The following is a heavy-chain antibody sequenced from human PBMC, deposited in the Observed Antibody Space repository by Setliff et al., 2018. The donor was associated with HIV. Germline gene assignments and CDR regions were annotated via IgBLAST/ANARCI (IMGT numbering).Heavy chain of an antibody. CDR3: ARHRGMPGTTWYNHYMDV. D-gene: IGHD1-7*01. Sequence: ASETLSLTCLVSGDSMIPHYWSWIRQPPGRGLEWIGYISNCGSPSYSPSLESRVTILLDTSKNQFSLRLSSVTAADTAVYYCARHRGMPGTTWYNHYMDVWGTGATVTVSS. CDR2: ISNCGSP. V-gene: IGHV4-59*11. CDR1: GDSMIPHY. J-gene: IGHJ6*03.